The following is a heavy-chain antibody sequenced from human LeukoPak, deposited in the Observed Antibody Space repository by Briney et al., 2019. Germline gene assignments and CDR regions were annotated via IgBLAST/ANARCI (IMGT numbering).Heavy chain of an antibody. J-gene: IGHJ4*02. CDR3: ARSRGYSFDY. Sequence: SETLSLTCAVYGGSFSGYYWSWIRQHPGKGLEWIGYIYYSGSTYYNPSLKSRVTISVDTSKNQFSLKLSSVTAADTAVYYCARSRGYSFDYWGQGTLVTVSS. V-gene: IGHV4-31*11. CDR1: GGSFSGYY. CDR2: IYYSGST.